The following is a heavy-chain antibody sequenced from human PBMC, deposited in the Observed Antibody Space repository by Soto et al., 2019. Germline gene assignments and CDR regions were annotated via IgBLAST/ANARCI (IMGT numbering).Heavy chain of an antibody. V-gene: IGHV4-4*07. D-gene: IGHD3-16*01. CDR1: GGSISNYY. CDR2: FYTSGYT. Sequence: QVQLQESGPGLVKPSETLSLICTVSGGSISNYYWSWIRQPAGKGLEWIGRFYTSGYTDYNPSLKSRVTMSVDTSRRQFSLKLSSVTAADTAVYYCAREARDYEGDGYQYGKWGQGALVTVSS. J-gene: IGHJ4*02. CDR3: AREARDYEGDGYQYGK.